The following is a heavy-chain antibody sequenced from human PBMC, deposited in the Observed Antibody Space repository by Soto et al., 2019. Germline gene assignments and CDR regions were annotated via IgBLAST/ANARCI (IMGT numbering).Heavy chain of an antibody. CDR1: GGSFSGYY. CDR2: INHSGST. CDR3: ARGGDSGYYDAFDI. J-gene: IGHJ3*02. Sequence: TLSVTCAVYGGSFSGYYWSWIRQPPGKGLEWIGEINHSGSTNYNPSLKSRVTISVDTSKNQFSLKLSSVTAADTAVYYCARGGDSGYYDAFDIWGQGTMVTVSS. D-gene: IGHD5-12*01. V-gene: IGHV4-34*01.